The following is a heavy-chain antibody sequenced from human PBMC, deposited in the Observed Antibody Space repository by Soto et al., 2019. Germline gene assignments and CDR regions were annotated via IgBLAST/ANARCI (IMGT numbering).Heavy chain of an antibody. J-gene: IGHJ6*03. CDR1: GGSISSYY. CDR2: IYYSGST. V-gene: IGHV4-59*01. Sequence: SETLSLTCTVSGGSISSYYWSWIRQPPGKGLEWIGYIYYSGSTNYNPSLKSRVTISVDTSKNQFSLKLSSVTAADTAVYYCARERRQRDYYMDVWGKGTTVTVSS. CDR3: ARERRQRDYYMDV.